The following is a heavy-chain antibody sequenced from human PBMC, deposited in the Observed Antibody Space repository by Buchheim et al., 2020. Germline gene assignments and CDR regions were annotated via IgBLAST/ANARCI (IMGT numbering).Heavy chain of an antibody. Sequence: QVQLQESGPGLVKPSGTLSLTCAVSGGSISSSNWWSWVRQPPGKGLEWIGEIYHSGSTKYNPSLKRPVTISVDKSKNQFSLKLSSVTAADTAVYYCARVVGGSSGWYDYYYYGMDVWGQGTT. V-gene: IGHV4-4*02. CDR2: IYHSGST. D-gene: IGHD6-19*01. CDR1: GGSISSSNW. CDR3: ARVVGGSSGWYDYYYYGMDV. J-gene: IGHJ6*02.